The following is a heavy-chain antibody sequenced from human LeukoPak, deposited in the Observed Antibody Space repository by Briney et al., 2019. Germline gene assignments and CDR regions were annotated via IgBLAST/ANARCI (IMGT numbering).Heavy chain of an antibody. Sequence: SETLSLTCTVSGGSISSYYWSWIRQPPGKGLEWIGYIYYSGSTNYNPSLKSRVTISVDTSKNQFSLKLSSVTSADTAVYYCARVAGTGFYYFDYWGQGTLVTVSS. CDR1: GGSISSYY. J-gene: IGHJ4*02. CDR2: IYYSGST. V-gene: IGHV4-59*01. CDR3: ARVAGTGFYYFDY. D-gene: IGHD6-13*01.